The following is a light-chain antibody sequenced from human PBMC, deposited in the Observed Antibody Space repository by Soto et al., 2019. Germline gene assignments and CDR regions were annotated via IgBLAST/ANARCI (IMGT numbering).Light chain of an antibody. V-gene: IGLV2-14*01. CDR3: LSYTGGSTDVV. J-gene: IGLJ2*01. Sequence: QSALTQPPSASGSPGQSVTISCTGTSSDIGAYDYVSWYQQHPGKAPKLLIYEVTNRPSGVSNRFSGSKSGNTASLTISGLQAEDEADYYCLSYTGGSTDVVFGGGTKLTVL. CDR2: EVT. CDR1: SSDIGAYDY.